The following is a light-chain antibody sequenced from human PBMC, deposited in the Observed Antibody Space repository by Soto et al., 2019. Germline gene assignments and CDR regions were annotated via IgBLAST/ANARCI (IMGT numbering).Light chain of an antibody. Sequence: QSVLTQPPSVSGAPGQRVTISCTGSSSNIGTGYDVHWYQQLPGTAPKLLIYGNTNRPSGVPDRFSGSKSGTSASLAITGLQAENEADYYCQSWDSSLSGVVFGGGTKLPVL. V-gene: IGLV1-40*01. J-gene: IGLJ3*02. CDR2: GNT. CDR1: SSNIGTGYD. CDR3: QSWDSSLSGVV.